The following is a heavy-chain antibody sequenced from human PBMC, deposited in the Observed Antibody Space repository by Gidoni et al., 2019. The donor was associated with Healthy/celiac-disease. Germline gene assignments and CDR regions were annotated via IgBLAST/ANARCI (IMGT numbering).Heavy chain of an antibody. Sequence: QVQLVESGGGVVQPGRSLRLSCAASGFTFSSYGMHWVRQAPGKGLEWVAVIWYDGSNKYYADSVKGRFTISRDNSKNTLYLQMNSLRAEDTAVYYCARDTRGRSPFDYWGQGTLVTVSS. J-gene: IGHJ4*02. V-gene: IGHV3-33*08. CDR2: IWYDGSNK. CDR1: GFTFSSYG. CDR3: ARDTRGRSPFDY. D-gene: IGHD6-6*01.